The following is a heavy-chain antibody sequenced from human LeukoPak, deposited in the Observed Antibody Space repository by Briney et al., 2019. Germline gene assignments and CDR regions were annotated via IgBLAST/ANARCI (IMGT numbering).Heavy chain of an antibody. CDR3: ARGSPGEWLRLRPIYYGMDV. CDR2: ISWNSGSI. J-gene: IGHJ6*02. CDR1: GFTFDDYA. V-gene: IGHV3-9*01. Sequence: PGGSLRLSCAASGFTFDDYAMHWVRQAPGKGLEWVSGISWNSGSIGYADSVKGRFTISRDNAKNSLYLQMNSLRAEDTAVYYCARGSPGEWLRLRPIYYGMDVWGQGTTVTVSS. D-gene: IGHD5-12*01.